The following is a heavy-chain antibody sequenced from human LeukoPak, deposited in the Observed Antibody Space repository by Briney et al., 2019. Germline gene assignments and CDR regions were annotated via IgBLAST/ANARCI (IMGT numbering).Heavy chain of an antibody. J-gene: IGHJ6*02. CDR3: ARAIYSSSWYGYYYYYYGMDV. Sequence: GGSLRLSCAASGFTFSDYYMSWIRQAPGKGLEWVSYISSSGSTLYYADSVKGRFTISRDNAKNSLYLQMNSLRAEDTAVYYCARAIYSSSWYGYYYYYYGMDVWGQGTTVTVSS. CDR2: ISSSGSTL. D-gene: IGHD6-13*01. CDR1: GFTFSDYY. V-gene: IGHV3-11*01.